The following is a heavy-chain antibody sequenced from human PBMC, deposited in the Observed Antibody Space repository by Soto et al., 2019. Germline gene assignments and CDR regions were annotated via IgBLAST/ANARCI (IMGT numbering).Heavy chain of an antibody. Sequence: QVQLVESGGGVVQPGRSLRLSCAASGFTFRSYGIYWARQAPGEGLEWVAVISYDGTNKYYADSVKGRFTISRDNSKNTVYLQMNSLRAEDTAMYYCAKDGITFGGVIAPFDYWGQGTLVTVSS. V-gene: IGHV3-30*18. CDR3: AKDGITFGGVIAPFDY. D-gene: IGHD3-16*02. CDR1: GFTFRSYG. J-gene: IGHJ4*02. CDR2: ISYDGTNK.